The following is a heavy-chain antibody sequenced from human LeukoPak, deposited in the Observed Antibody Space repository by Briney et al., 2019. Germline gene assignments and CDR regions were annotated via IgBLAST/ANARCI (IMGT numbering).Heavy chain of an antibody. CDR2: ISSSSSYI. CDR3: ARVEYSSSEVFYYYMDV. Sequence: TGGSLRLSCAASGFTFSSYSMNWVRQAPGKGLEWVSSISSSSSYIYYADSVKGRFTISRDNAKNSLYLQMNSLRAEDTAVYYCARVEYSSSEVFYYYMDVWGKGTTVTVSS. J-gene: IGHJ6*03. CDR1: GFTFSSYS. V-gene: IGHV3-21*01. D-gene: IGHD6-6*01.